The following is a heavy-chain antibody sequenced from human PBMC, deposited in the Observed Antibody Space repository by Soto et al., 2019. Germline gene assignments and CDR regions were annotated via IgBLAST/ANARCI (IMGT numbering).Heavy chain of an antibody. CDR3: AGGFVIWKPFDY. CDR2: INHSGST. CDR1: GGSFSGYY. D-gene: IGHD1-1*01. Sequence: QVQLQQRGAGLLKPSETLSLTCAVNGGSFSGYYWSWIRQPPGKGLEWIGEINHSGSTNYNPSLKSRVTISVDTSKNQFSLKLSSVTAAGTAVYYCAGGFVIWKPFDYWCQGTLVAVSS. J-gene: IGHJ4*02. V-gene: IGHV4-34*01.